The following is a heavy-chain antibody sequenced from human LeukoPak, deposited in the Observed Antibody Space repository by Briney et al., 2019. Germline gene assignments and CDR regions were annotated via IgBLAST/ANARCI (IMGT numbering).Heavy chain of an antibody. J-gene: IGHJ4*02. V-gene: IGHV4-34*01. D-gene: IGHD2-2*02. CDR2: INHSGST. CDR3: ASLGGYTDFDY. Sequence: PSETLSLTCAVYGGSFSGYYWSWIRQPPGKGLEWIGEINHSGSTNYNPSLKSRVTISVDTSKNQFSLKLSSVTAADTAVYYCASLGGYTDFDYWGQGTLVTVSS. CDR1: GGSFSGYY.